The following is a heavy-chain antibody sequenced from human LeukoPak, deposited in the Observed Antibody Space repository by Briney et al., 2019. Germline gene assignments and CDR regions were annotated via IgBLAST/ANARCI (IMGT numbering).Heavy chain of an antibody. CDR2: IGSSGGGI. Sequence: GGSLRLSCAASGFTFSTYTMYWVRHPPGKRLEWVSIIGSSGGGIHYADSVKGRFTISRDNTKNALYLQMNSLRVEDTAVYYCAIDPNWGTHSWGQGVLVTVSS. CDR3: AIDPNWGTHS. J-gene: IGHJ4*02. CDR1: GFTFSTYT. V-gene: IGHV3-23*01. D-gene: IGHD7-27*01.